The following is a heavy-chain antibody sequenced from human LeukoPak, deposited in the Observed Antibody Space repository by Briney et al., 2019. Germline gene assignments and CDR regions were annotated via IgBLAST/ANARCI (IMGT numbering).Heavy chain of an antibody. V-gene: IGHV3-66*02. CDR1: GFTVSSNY. Sequence: PGGSLRLSCAASGFTVSSNYMSWVRQAPGKGLEWVSVIYSGGSTYYADSVKGRFTISRDNSKNTLHLQMNSLRAEDTAVYYCARDPRFLESDIWGQGTMVTVSS. CDR2: IYSGGST. D-gene: IGHD3-3*01. J-gene: IGHJ3*02. CDR3: ARDPRFLESDI.